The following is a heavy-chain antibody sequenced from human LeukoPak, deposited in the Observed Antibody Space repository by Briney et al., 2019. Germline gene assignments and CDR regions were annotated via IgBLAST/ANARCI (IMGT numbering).Heavy chain of an antibody. CDR2: IYYSGST. CDR3: ARASRSGSRPLYFDY. CDR1: GGSISSYY. J-gene: IGHJ4*02. D-gene: IGHD3-10*01. V-gene: IGHV4-59*01. Sequence: SETLSLTCTVSGGSISSYYWSWIRQPPGKGLEWIGYIYYSGSTNYNPSLKSRVTISVDTSKNQFSLKLSSVTAADTAVYYCARASRSGSRPLYFDYWGQGTLVTVSS.